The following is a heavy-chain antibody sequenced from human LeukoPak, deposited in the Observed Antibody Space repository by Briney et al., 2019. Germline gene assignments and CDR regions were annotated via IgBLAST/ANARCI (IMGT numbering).Heavy chain of an antibody. CDR1: GGSFSGYY. Sequence: SETLSLTCAVYGGSFSGYYWSWIRQPPGKGLEWIGEINHSGSTNYNPSLKSRVTISVDTSKNQFSLKLSSVTAADTAMYYCARGSTTGYYRRSPFDYWGQGTLVTVSS. V-gene: IGHV4-34*01. D-gene: IGHD1-26*01. J-gene: IGHJ4*02. CDR3: ARGSTTGYYRRSPFDY. CDR2: INHSGST.